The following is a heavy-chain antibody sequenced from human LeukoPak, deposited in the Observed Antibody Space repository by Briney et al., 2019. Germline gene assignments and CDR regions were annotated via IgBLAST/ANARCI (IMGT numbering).Heavy chain of an antibody. CDR3: ATNYHDSSGNSSGLGY. CDR2: IWFDGSFE. CDR1: GFTFETYG. V-gene: IGHV3-33*03. J-gene: IGHJ4*02. D-gene: IGHD3-22*01. Sequence: PGGSLRLSCAANGFTFETYGMHWVRQAPGKGLEWLALIWFDGSFEEYADDVKGRFTVSRDNSKKILFLQMNSLRAEDTAVYYCATNYHDSSGNSSGLGYWGQGTLVTVSS.